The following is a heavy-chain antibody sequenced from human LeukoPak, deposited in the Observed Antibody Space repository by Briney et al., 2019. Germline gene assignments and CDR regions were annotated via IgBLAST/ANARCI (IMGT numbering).Heavy chain of an antibody. J-gene: IGHJ4*02. CDR3: ARADYYDSSGYNDY. V-gene: IGHV3-53*01. CDR2: IYSGGNT. D-gene: IGHD3-22*01. Sequence: PGGSLRLPCAASGFTVSSNYMSWVRQAPGKGLEWVSVIYSGGNTYYADSVKGRFTISRDNSKNTLYLQMTSLRAEDTAVYYCARADYYDSSGYNDYWGQGTLVTVSS. CDR1: GFTVSSNY.